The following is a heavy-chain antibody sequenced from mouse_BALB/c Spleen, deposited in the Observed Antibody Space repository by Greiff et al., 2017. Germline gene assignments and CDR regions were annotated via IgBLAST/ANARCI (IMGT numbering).Heavy chain of an antibody. CDR1: GYSFTGYY. J-gene: IGHJ2*01. CDR3: ARSIYYDYDEGYFDY. D-gene: IGHD2-4*01. V-gene: IGHV1S34*01. CDR2: ISCYNGAT. Sequence: LVKPGASVKISCKASGYSFTGYYMHWVKQSHGKSLEWIGYISCYNGATSYNQKFKGKATFTVDTSSSTAYMQFNSLTSEDSAVYYCARSIYYDYDEGYFDYWGQGTTLTVSS.